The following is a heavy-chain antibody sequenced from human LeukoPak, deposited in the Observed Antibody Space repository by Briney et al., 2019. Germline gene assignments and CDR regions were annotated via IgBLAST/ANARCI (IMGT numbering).Heavy chain of an antibody. Sequence: GGSLRLSCAASGFTFSIYGMHWVRQAPGKGLEWVAFIQYDGNNKYYADSVKGRFTISRDNSKNTLYLQMNSLRAEDTAVYYCARVLDNSSSRYQSLKYWGQGTLVTVSS. CDR1: GFTFSIYG. V-gene: IGHV3-30*02. J-gene: IGHJ4*02. CDR3: ARVLDNSSSRYQSLKY. D-gene: IGHD2/OR15-2a*01. CDR2: IQYDGNNK.